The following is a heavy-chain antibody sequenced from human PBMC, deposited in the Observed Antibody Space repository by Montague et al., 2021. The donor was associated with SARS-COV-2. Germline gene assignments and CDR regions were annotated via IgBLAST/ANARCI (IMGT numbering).Heavy chain of an antibody. Sequence: SETLSLTCAVSGGSAYWTWIRRPPGKGLEWIGNVYYKGGPTYSPSLRDRVTISLDSPNQVSLRLNYVTAADSAVYYCAGAERYFGPLDPWGLGITVIVSS. CDR3: AGAERYFGPLDP. V-gene: IGHV4-59*01. CDR2: VYYKGGP. D-gene: IGHD3-9*01. J-gene: IGHJ5*02. CDR1: GGSAY.